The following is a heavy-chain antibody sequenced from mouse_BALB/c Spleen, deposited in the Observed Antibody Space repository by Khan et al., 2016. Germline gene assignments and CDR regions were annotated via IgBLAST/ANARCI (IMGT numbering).Heavy chain of an antibody. J-gene: IGHJ4*01. D-gene: IGHD2-13*01. CDR2: INTNTGEP. V-gene: IGHV9-3*02. CDR1: EFTFTNYG. Sequence: QIQLVQSGPELKKPGETVKISCKASEFTFTNYGMNWVKQAPGKGLKWMGWINTNTGEPTYAEEFKGRFAFSLEASDSTSYLQINNLNNEDSATYFCARTGDYHYYAMDYWGQGTSVTVSS. CDR3: ARTGDYHYYAMDY.